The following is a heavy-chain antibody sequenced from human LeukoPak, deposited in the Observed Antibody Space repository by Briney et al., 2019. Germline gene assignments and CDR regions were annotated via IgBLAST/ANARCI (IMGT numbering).Heavy chain of an antibody. V-gene: IGHV1-2*02. CDR1: GYTFTGYY. CDR3: ARDPYFGYELRVETVRYYYYMDV. D-gene: IGHD3-10*01. CDR2: INPNSGGT. Sequence: GASVKVSCKASGYTFTGYYMHWVRQAPGQGLEWMGWINPNSGGTNYAQKFQGRVTMTRDTSISTAYMELSRLRSDDTAVYYCARDPYFGYELRVETVRYYYYMDVWGKGTTVTVSS. J-gene: IGHJ6*03.